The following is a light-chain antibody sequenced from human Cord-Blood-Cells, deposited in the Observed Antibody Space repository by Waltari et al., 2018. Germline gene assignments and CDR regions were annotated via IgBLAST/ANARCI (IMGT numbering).Light chain of an antibody. J-gene: IGKJ2*01. CDR3: QQSYSTPYT. CDR2: AAS. CDR1: QSISSY. Sequence: DLQMTQSPSSLSASVGDIVPITCRASQSISSYLNWYQQKPGKAPKLLIYAASSLQSGVPSRFSGSGSGTDFTLTISSLQPEDFATYYCQQSYSTPYTFGQGTKLEIK. V-gene: IGKV1-39*01.